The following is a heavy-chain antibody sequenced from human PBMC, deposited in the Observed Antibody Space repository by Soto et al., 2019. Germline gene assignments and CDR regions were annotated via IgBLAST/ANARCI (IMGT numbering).Heavy chain of an antibody. D-gene: IGHD6-19*01. Sequence: QVHLVQSGAEVKTPGASVRVSCNPSGYTFIANYLHWVRQAPGQGLEWMAWISPSSGDTKYAQSFQGRVTLTRDASISTAYMEMSSLRSDDTAVYYCARGVGTSGFDPWGQGTLVTVSS. CDR3: ARGVGTSGFDP. V-gene: IGHV1-2*02. CDR2: ISPSSGDT. J-gene: IGHJ5*02. CDR1: GYTFIANY.